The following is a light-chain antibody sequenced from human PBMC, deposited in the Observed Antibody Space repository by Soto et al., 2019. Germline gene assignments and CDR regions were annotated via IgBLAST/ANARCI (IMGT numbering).Light chain of an antibody. J-gene: IGKJ4*01. Sequence: EIVMTQSPATLSVSPGERAILSCRASQSVSNNLAWYQQKPGQAPRLLIYGASTRATGIPARFSGSGSGTEFTLTISSLQSEDFAVYYCQQYNNWSPLTFGGGTKVETK. CDR1: QSVSNN. CDR2: GAS. V-gene: IGKV3-15*01. CDR3: QQYNNWSPLT.